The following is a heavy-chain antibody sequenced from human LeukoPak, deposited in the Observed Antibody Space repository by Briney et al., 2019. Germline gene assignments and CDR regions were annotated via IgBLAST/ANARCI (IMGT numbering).Heavy chain of an antibody. V-gene: IGHV3-9*01. CDR1: GFTFDDYA. CDR2: ISWNSGSI. D-gene: IGHD5-18*01. J-gene: IGHJ4*02. CDR3: AKDRGYKFGHFDY. Sequence: SLRLSCAASGFTFDDYAMHWVRQAPGKGLEWVSGISWNSGSIGYADSVRGRFTISRDNAKNSLYLQMNSLRGEDTAVYYCAKDRGYKFGHFDYWGQGTLVIVSS.